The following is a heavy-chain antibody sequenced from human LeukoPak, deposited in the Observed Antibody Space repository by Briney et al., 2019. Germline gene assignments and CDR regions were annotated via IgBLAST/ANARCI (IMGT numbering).Heavy chain of an antibody. Sequence: GGSLRLSCAASGFTVSNNYMSWVRQAPGKGLEWLSVIYDGGSTYYAGCVKGRFTISRDNSNNMVYVQMNSLRAEDTAVYYCAKGAHYDILTGYSCYFDYWGQGTLVTVSS. V-gene: IGHV3-53*01. D-gene: IGHD3-9*01. CDR1: GFTVSNNY. CDR2: IYDGGST. J-gene: IGHJ4*02. CDR3: AKGAHYDILTGYSCYFDY.